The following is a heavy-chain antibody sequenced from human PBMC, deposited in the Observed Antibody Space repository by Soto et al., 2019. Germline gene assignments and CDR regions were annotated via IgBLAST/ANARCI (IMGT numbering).Heavy chain of an antibody. CDR2: IDHDGPT. V-gene: IGHV3-74*01. J-gene: IGHJ4*02. CDR3: VRDSHGDY. Sequence: EVQLVESGGGLVQPGGSLRLSCAGSGFTFSNYWMHWVRQAPGKGLEWVSRIDHDGPTDYADSVRGRFTISRDNAENTLYLQMTSLSPEDTAVYYCVRDSHGDYWGQGTLVTVS. CDR1: GFTFSNYW.